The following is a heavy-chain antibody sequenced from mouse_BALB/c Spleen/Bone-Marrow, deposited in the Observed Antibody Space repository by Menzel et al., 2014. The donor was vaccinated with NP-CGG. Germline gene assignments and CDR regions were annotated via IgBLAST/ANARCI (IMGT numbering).Heavy chain of an antibody. D-gene: IGHD2-4*01. CDR3: ARDYDYDY. CDR1: GFTFXSYG. Sequence: EVKLMESGGGLVQPGGSLKLSCAASGFTFXSYGMSWVRQTLDKRLELVATINSNGGSTYYPDSVKGRFTISRDNAKNTLYLQMSSLKSEDTAMYYCARDYDYDYWGQGTTLTVSS. J-gene: IGHJ2*01. V-gene: IGHV5-6-3*01. CDR2: INSNGGST.